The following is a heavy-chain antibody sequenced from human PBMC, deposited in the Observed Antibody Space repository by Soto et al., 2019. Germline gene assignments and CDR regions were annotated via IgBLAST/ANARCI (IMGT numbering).Heavy chain of an antibody. Sequence: QVQLVQSGAELKKPGSSVKVSCKASGDTFSGYPINWGRQAPGEGLEWMGRIIPVFGTTNDAQRFEGRVTFTADESTNTAYMELRGLLYEDTAVYYCARDGGFGELKYWGPGTLVTVSS. V-gene: IGHV1-69*18. CDR3: ARDGGFGELKY. CDR2: IIPVFGTT. CDR1: GDTFSGYP. J-gene: IGHJ4*02. D-gene: IGHD3-10*01.